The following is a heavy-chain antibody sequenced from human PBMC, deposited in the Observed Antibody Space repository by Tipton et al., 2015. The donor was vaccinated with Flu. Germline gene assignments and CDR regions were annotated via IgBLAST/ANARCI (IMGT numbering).Heavy chain of an antibody. Sequence: TLSLTCTVSGGSMTQDYWSWFRQPAGKGLEWIGRIYASGSTNYNPSLKSRVTMSVDTSKNQFSLKLSSVTAADTAVYYCARGSGSGTYVIFYFWGQGTLVTVSS. V-gene: IGHV4-4*07. J-gene: IGHJ4*02. CDR1: GGSMTQDY. CDR3: ARGSGSGTYVIFYF. CDR2: IYASGST. D-gene: IGHD3-10*01.